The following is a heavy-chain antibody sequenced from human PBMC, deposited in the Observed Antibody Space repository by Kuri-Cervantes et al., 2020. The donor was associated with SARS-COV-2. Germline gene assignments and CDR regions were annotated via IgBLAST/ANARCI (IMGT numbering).Heavy chain of an antibody. V-gene: IGHV3-23*01. CDR1: GFTFSSYW. J-gene: IGHJ6*03. D-gene: IGHD1-14*01. CDR2: ISGSGGST. Sequence: GESLKISCAASGFTFSSYWMSWVRQAPGKGLEWVSAISGSGGSTYYADSVKGRFTISRDNSKNTLYLQMNSLRAEDTAVYYCARSGVSAATGYYYYYMDVWGKGTTVTVSS. CDR3: ARSGVSAATGYYYYYMDV.